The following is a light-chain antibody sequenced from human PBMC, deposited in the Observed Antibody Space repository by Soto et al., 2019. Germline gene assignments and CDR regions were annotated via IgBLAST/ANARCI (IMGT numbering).Light chain of an antibody. CDR2: RSS. V-gene: IGKV3-15*01. CDR3: QQHNNWPLT. J-gene: IGKJ4*01. CDR1: QSVSAN. Sequence: EIVMTQSPATLSVSPGERATLSCRASQSVSANLVWYQQKPGQAPRLLIYRSSTRATGIPARFSGSGSGTEFTLTISSLQSEDLALYYCQQHNNWPLTFGGGTKVEIK.